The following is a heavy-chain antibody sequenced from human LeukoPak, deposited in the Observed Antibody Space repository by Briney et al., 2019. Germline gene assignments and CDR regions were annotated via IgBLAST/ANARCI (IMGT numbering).Heavy chain of an antibody. CDR2: IIPIFGTA. CDR1: GGTFSSYA. CDR3: ARDTGYCSSTSCHPNWFDL. V-gene: IGHV1-69*01. Sequence: ASVKVSCKASGGTFSSYAISWVRQAPGQGLEWMGGIIPIFGTANYAQKFQGRVTITADESTSTAYMELSSLRSEDTAVYYCARDTGYCSSTSCHPNWFDLWGQGTLVTVSS. D-gene: IGHD2-2*01. J-gene: IGHJ5*02.